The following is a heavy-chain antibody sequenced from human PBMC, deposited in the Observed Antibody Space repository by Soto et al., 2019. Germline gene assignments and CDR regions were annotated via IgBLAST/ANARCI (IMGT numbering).Heavy chain of an antibody. CDR3: ARVPIGSYDFWSGYYNWFDS. CDR1: GGSFSGYY. V-gene: IGHV4-34*01. J-gene: IGHJ5*01. CDR2: INHSGST. Sequence: PSETLSLTCAVYGGSFSGYYWSWIRQPPGKGLGWIGEINHSGSTNYNPSLKSRVTISVDTSKNQFSLKLSSVTAADTAVYYCARVPIGSYDFWSGYYNWFDSWGQGTLVTVSS. D-gene: IGHD3-3*01.